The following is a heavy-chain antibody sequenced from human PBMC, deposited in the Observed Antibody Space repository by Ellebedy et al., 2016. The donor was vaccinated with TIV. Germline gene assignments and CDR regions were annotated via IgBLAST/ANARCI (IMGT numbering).Heavy chain of an antibody. CDR1: GFTFSDYH. CDR2: MDSSGSDI. V-gene: IGHV3-11*04. J-gene: IGHJ4*02. D-gene: IGHD3-10*01. CDR3: AREYGYFAN. Sequence: PGGSLRLSCAASGFTFSDYHMSWIRQIPGKGLEWVSSMDSSGSDIFYADSVRGRFTISRDNARNSLFLQMHSLRAEDTAVYYCAREYGYFANWGQGARVTVSS.